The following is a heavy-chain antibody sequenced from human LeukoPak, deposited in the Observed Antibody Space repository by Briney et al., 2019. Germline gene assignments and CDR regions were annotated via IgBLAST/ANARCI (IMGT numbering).Heavy chain of an antibody. CDR3: AKDSGGSNNFDY. Sequence: GGSLRLSCAASGFTFDDYAMHWVRQAPGKGLEWVSGISWNSGSIGYADSVKGRFTISRDNAKNSLYLQMNSLRAEGTALYYCAKDSGGSNNFDYWGQGTLVTVSS. V-gene: IGHV3-9*01. CDR1: GFTFDDYA. D-gene: IGHD4-23*01. J-gene: IGHJ4*02. CDR2: ISWNSGSI.